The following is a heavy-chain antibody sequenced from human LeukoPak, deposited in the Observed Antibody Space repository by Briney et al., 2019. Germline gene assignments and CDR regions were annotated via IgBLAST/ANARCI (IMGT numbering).Heavy chain of an antibody. J-gene: IGHJ4*02. CDR2: IHPASANT. CDR1: GHTFTEHF. V-gene: IGHV1-2*02. Sequence: GASVKVSCKASGHTFTEHFIHWVRQAPGQGLQYMGWIHPASANTVYAQMFHGRVTLTRDTPATTTYMELSGRRSDDTAVYYCARDLRPANLWGQGTLVTVSS. CDR3: ARDLRPANL. D-gene: IGHD1-7*01.